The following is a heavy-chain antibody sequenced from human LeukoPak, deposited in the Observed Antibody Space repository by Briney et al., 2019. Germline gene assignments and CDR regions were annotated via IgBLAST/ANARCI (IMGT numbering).Heavy chain of an antibody. V-gene: IGHV3-48*02. CDR2: VNSSGTTV. Sequence: PGGSRRLSCAASGFSFSGYNMNWARQAPGKGLEWVSYVNSSGTTVYYADSVKGRFTISRDNAKNSLYLQMNSLRDEDTAVYYCVMVRGVSFDYWGQGTLVTVSS. J-gene: IGHJ4*02. D-gene: IGHD3-10*01. CDR3: VMVRGVSFDY. CDR1: GFSFSGYN.